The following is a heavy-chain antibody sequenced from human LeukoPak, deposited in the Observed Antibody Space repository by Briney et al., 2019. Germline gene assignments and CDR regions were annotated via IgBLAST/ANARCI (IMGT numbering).Heavy chain of an antibody. CDR2: ISWDGGST. J-gene: IGHJ6*03. CDR3: AKGGTVPTFNSGRPTRYYYYYMDV. CDR1: GFAFDDYA. D-gene: IGHD4-17*01. V-gene: IGHV3-43D*04. Sequence: PGGFLRLSCAASGFAFDDYAMHWVRQAPGKGLEWVSLISWDGGSTYYADSVKGRFTISRDNSKNSLYLQMNSLRAEDTALYYCAKGGTVPTFNSGRPTRYYYYYMDVWGKGTTVTVSS.